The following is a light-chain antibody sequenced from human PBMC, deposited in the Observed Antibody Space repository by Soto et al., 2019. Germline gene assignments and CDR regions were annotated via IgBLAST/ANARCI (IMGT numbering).Light chain of an antibody. CDR2: DAS. V-gene: IGKV1-33*01. J-gene: IGKJ4*01. CDR3: QHYDHLPPLS. Sequence: IRMTQSPSSFSASAGDRVTITCRASQDISRYLAWYQQKPGKAPNLLIYDASNLKTGVPSRFSGSGSGTHFTFTISSLQPEDIATYYCQHYDHLPPLSFGGGTKVEIK. CDR1: QDISRY.